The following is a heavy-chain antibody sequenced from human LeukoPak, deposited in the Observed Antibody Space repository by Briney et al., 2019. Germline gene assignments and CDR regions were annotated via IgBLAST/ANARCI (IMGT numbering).Heavy chain of an antibody. CDR1: GFTFSSYA. J-gene: IGHJ6*03. Sequence: GGSLRLSCAASGFTFSSYAMSWVRQAPGKGLEWVSSISSSSSYIYYADSVKGRFTISRDNAKNSLYLQMNSLRAEDTAVYYCARGAEIFGVVIIAYYYYYMDVWGKGTTVTVSS. V-gene: IGHV3-21*01. CDR3: ARGAEIFGVVIIAYYYYYMDV. CDR2: ISSSSSYI. D-gene: IGHD3-3*01.